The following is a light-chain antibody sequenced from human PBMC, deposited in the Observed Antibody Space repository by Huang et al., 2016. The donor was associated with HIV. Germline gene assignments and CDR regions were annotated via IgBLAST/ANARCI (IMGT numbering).Light chain of an antibody. Sequence: AVQLTQSPSSLSASVGDRVTITCRASQGINNALAWYQQRPGKAPKLLIYDASSLESGGPSRFSGSGSGTDFTLTITSLQPEDFATYYCQQFNHYAFTFGGGTKVEI. CDR3: QQFNHYAFT. V-gene: IGKV1D-13*01. CDR1: QGINNA. CDR2: DAS. J-gene: IGKJ4*01.